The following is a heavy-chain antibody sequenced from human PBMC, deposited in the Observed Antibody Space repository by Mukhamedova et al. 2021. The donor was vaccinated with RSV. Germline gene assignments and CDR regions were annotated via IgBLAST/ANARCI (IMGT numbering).Heavy chain of an antibody. V-gene: IGHV4-4*02. J-gene: IGHJ3*01. CDR2: HSETT. D-gene: IGHD7-27*01. Sequence: HSETTDYNPSLMSRVTIPIDKSKNQFSLNVSSVTAADTAVYYCARGDWGLRAFDAWGRGTMVIVSS. CDR3: ARGDWGLRAFDA.